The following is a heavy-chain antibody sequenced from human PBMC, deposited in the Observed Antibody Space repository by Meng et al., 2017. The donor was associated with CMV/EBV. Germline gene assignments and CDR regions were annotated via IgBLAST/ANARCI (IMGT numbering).Heavy chain of an antibody. V-gene: IGHV1-69*06. J-gene: IGHJ5*02. D-gene: IGHD6-13*01. Sequence: SVKVSCKSSGGTFSSYSISWVRQASGQGLEWMGGFIPIFNAPKYAQKFQGRVTITADKSTSTAYMELSSLRSEDTAVYYCARGIAAAGTSGWWFDPWGQGTLVTVSS. CDR2: FIPIFNAP. CDR3: ARGIAAAGTSGWWFDP. CDR1: GGTFSSYS.